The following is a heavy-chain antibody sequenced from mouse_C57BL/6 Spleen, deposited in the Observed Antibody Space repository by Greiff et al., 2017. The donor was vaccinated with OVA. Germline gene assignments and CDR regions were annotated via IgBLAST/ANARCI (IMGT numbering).Heavy chain of an antibody. CDR1: GYTFTSYG. CDR3: ARRPPYGSSLAWFAY. J-gene: IGHJ3*01. D-gene: IGHD1-1*01. V-gene: IGHV1-81*01. CDR2: IYPRSGNT. Sequence: VQLQQSGAELARPGASVKLSCKASGYTFTSYGISWVKQRTGQGLEWIGEIYPRSGNTYYNEKFKGKATLTADKSSSTAYMELRSLTSEDSAVYFCARRPPYGSSLAWFAYWGQGTLVTVSA.